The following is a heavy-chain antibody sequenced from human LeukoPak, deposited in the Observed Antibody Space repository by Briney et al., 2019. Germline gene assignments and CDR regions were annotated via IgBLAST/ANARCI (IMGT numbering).Heavy chain of an antibody. CDR1: GFTFSSYA. J-gene: IGHJ4*02. V-gene: IGHV3-23*01. CDR2: ISGSGGSI. Sequence: GGSLRLSCAASGFTFSSYAMSWVRQAPGKGLEWVSAISGSGGSIYYADSVKGRFTISRDNAKNSLYLQMNSLRAEDTAVYYCARDLQTYYDILTDYWGQGTLVTVSS. D-gene: IGHD3-9*01. CDR3: ARDLQTYYDILTDY.